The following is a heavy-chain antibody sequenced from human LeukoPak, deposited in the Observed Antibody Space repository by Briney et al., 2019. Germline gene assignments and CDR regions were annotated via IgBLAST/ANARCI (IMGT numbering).Heavy chain of an antibody. V-gene: IGHV3-48*01. CDR1: GFTFSDYS. Sequence: PGGSLRLSCAASGFTFSDYSMNWVRQAPGKGLECISYISSDRKTTWHADSVKGRFTTSRDNSKNALYLQMNSLRAEDTAVYYCAKGREYLRVVAPGTNWGQGTLVTVSS. D-gene: IGHD2-15*01. CDR2: ISSDRKTT. CDR3: AKGREYLRVVAPGTN. J-gene: IGHJ4*02.